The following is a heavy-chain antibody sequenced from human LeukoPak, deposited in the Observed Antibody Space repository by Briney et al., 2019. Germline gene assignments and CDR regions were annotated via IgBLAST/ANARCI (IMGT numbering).Heavy chain of an antibody. V-gene: IGHV3-13*01. J-gene: IGHJ4*02. CDR3: ARVGYSSSWYLIDY. D-gene: IGHD6-13*01. CDR1: GFTFSSYD. Sequence: GGSLRLSCAASGFTFSSYDMHWVRQATGKGLEWVSAIGTAGDTYYPGSVKGRFTISRDNAKNSLYLQMNSLRAEDTAVYYCARVGYSSSWYLIDYWGQGTLVTVSS. CDR2: IGTAGDT.